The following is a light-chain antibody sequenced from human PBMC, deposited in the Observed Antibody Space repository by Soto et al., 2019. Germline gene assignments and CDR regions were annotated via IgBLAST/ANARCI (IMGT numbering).Light chain of an antibody. Sequence: EIVLTQSPGTLSLSPGEIATLSFSASQSVSSSSLAWYQQKPGQAPRLLIYGASTRATGIPARFSGSGSGTEFTLTISSLQSEDFAVYYCQQYNNWPPVTFGPGTKVDIK. J-gene: IGKJ3*01. CDR1: QSVSSS. CDR2: GAS. V-gene: IGKV3-15*01. CDR3: QQYNNWPPVT.